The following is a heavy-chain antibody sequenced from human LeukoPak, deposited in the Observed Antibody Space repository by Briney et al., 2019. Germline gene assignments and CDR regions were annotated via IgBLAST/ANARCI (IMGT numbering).Heavy chain of an antibody. CDR1: GSTFSSYS. CDR2: ISSSSYI. J-gene: IGHJ4*02. V-gene: IGHV3-21*01. D-gene: IGHD3-10*01. CDR3: ARDLATYYYGSGTSTGY. Sequence: GGSLRLSCAASGSTFSSYSMNWVRQAPGKGLGWVSSISSSSYIYYADSVKGRFTISRDNAKNSLYLQMNSLRAGDTAVYYCARDLATYYYGSGTSTGYWGQGTLVTVSS.